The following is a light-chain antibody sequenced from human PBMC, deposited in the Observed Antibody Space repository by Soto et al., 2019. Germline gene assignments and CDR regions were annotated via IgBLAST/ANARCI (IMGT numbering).Light chain of an antibody. J-gene: IGKJ1*01. Sequence: DIQMTQSPSSLSASVGDRVTITCRASQSISSYLNWYQQKPGKAPKLLIYAASSLQSGVPSRFSGSGSGTDFTLTISSLQPADFATYYCQQSYSTPRTFGQGTKVDIK. CDR1: QSISSY. CDR3: QQSYSTPRT. V-gene: IGKV1-39*01. CDR2: AAS.